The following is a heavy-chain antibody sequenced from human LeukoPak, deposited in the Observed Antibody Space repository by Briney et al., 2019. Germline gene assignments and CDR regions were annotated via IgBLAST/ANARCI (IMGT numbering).Heavy chain of an antibody. V-gene: IGHV4-59*01. Sequence: SETLSLTCTVSGGSISSYYWSWIRQPPGKGLEWIGYIYYSGSTNYNPSLRSRVTISVDTSKNQFSLKLSSVTAADTAVYYCARVGGSGWGSGSYYNGYYYYGMDVWGQGTTVTVSS. CDR3: ARVGGSGWGSGSYYNGYYYYGMDV. J-gene: IGHJ6*02. D-gene: IGHD3-10*01. CDR1: GGSISSYY. CDR2: IYYSGST.